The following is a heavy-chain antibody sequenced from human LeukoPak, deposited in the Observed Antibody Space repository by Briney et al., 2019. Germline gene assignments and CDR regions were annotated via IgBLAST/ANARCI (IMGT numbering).Heavy chain of an antibody. D-gene: IGHD6-19*01. V-gene: IGHV3-7*01. CDR2: IKQDGSEK. CDR1: GFTFSSYW. J-gene: IGHJ4*02. Sequence: GGSLRLSCAASGFTFSSYWMSWVRQAPGKGLEWVANIKQDGSEKYYVDSVKGRFTISRDNTKNSLYLQMNSLRAEDTAVYYCARGRSGWTFDYWGQGTLVTVSS. CDR3: ARGRSGWTFDY.